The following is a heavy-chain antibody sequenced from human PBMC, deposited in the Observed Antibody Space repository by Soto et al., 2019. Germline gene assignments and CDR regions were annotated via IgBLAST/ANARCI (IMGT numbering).Heavy chain of an antibody. Sequence: ASVKVSCKSSGYTFTSYYIHWVRHAPGQGLEWMGIINPSGGSTSYAQKFQGRVTMTRDTSTSTVYMELSSLRSEDTAVYYCARDSIAAAGYFDYWGQGTLVTVSS. V-gene: IGHV1-46*01. CDR2: INPSGGST. J-gene: IGHJ4*02. CDR1: GYTFTSYY. D-gene: IGHD6-13*01. CDR3: ARDSIAAAGYFDY.